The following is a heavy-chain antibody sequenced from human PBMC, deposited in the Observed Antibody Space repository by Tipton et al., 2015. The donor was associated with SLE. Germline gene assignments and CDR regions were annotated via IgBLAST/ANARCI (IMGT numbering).Heavy chain of an antibody. CDR3: ARGYCSGGSCYSAEYFQH. Sequence: GLVKPSETLSLTCTVSGGSISSHYWSWIRQPPGKGLEWIGYIYYSGSTNYNPSLKSRVTISVDTSKNQFSLNLNSVTAADTAVYYCARGYCSGGSCYSAEYFQHWGQGTLVTVSS. CDR1: GGSISSHY. D-gene: IGHD2-15*01. V-gene: IGHV4-59*11. CDR2: IYYSGST. J-gene: IGHJ1*01.